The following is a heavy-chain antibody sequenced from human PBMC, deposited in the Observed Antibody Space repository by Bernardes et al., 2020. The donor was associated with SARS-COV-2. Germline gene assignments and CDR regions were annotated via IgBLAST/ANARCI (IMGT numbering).Heavy chain of an antibody. CDR1: GFTFSHAW. CDR3: TTDTIAYDYVWGSYRPAESDAFDI. CDR2: IKSKTDGGTT. D-gene: IGHD3-16*02. Sequence: GYLSLSCAASGFTFSHAWMSWVRQAPGKGLEWVGRIKSKTDGGTTDYAAPVKGRFTISRDDSKNTLYLQMNSLKTEDTAVYYCTTDTIAYDYVWGSYRPAESDAFDIWGQGTMVTVSS. J-gene: IGHJ3*02. V-gene: IGHV3-15*01.